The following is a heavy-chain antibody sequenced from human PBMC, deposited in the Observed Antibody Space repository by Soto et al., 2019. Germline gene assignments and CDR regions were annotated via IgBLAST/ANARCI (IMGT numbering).Heavy chain of an antibody. Sequence: GGSLRRSCTPSGFLFSAYAMHWVRPAPGKGLEWVAAMSHDGSSTYYADSVKGRFTISRDNSKNTLYLQMNSLRTEDTAVYYCARPGSGYDVLTGHYFYYYHAMDVWGQGTTVTVSS. CDR1: GFLFSAYA. D-gene: IGHD3-9*01. J-gene: IGHJ6*02. V-gene: IGHV3-30-3*01. CDR3: ARPGSGYDVLTGHYFYYYHAMDV. CDR2: MSHDGSST.